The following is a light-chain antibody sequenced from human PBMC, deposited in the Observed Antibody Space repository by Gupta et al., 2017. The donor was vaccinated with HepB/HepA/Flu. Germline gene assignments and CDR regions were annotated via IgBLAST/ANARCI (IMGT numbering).Light chain of an antibody. Sequence: QSVLTPPPSASGTPGQSVSISCSGSGSNIGSNTVNWYRQLPGTAPKLLIYNNNQRPSGVPDRFSGSKSGTSASLAISGLQSEDEADFYCAAWDDSLIFYVFGTGTKVTVL. CDR1: GSNIGSNT. J-gene: IGLJ1*01. V-gene: IGLV1-44*01. CDR2: NNN. CDR3: AAWDDSLIFYV.